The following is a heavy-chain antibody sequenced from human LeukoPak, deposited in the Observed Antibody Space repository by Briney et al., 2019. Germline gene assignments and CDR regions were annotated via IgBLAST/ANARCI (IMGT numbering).Heavy chain of an antibody. Sequence: QPGGSLRLSCAASGFTFSSYWMHWVRQVPGKRLVWFSRINGDGSRTHYADSVKGRFTISRYNGENTLYLQMNSLGVEDSGLYYCARDPERGYTQGYVAYWGLGTLVTVSS. CDR2: INGDGSRT. CDR1: GFTFSSYW. D-gene: IGHD5-18*01. CDR3: ARDPERGYTQGYVAY. J-gene: IGHJ4*02. V-gene: IGHV3-74*01.